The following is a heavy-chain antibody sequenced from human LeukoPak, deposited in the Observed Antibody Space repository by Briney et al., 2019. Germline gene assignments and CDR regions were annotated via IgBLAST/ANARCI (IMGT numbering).Heavy chain of an antibody. V-gene: IGHV3-11*04. CDR3: GRDHGSGYDQGYYMDV. J-gene: IGHJ6*03. Sequence: PGGSLRLSCAASGFTFSHYGMSWVRQAPGKGLEWVSYISSSGSTIYYADSVKGRFTISRDNAKNSLYLQMNSLRAEDTAVYYCGRDHGSGYDQGYYMDVWGKGTTVTISS. CDR1: GFTFSHYG. CDR2: ISSSGSTI. D-gene: IGHD5-12*01.